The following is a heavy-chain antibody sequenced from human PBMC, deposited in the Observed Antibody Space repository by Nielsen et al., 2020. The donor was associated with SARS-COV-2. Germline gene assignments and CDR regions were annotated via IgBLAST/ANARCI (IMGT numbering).Heavy chain of an antibody. D-gene: IGHD1-26*01. CDR1: GFTFSSYW. CDR3: ASISGSYVQVDY. V-gene: IGHV3-74*01. Sequence: GGSLRLSCAASGFTFSSYWMHWVRQAPGKGLVWVSRINSDGSSTSYADSVKGRFTISRDNAKNTLYLQMNSLRAEDTAVYYCASISGSYVQVDYWGQGTLVTVSS. J-gene: IGHJ4*02. CDR2: INSDGSST.